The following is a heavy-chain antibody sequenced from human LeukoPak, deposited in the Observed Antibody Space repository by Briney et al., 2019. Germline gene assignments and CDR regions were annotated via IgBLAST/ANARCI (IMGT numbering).Heavy chain of an antibody. CDR3: AKDFLYYDILTGYRDSDAFDI. Sequence: GGSLRLSCAASGFTFSSYAMSWVRQAPGKGLEWVAFIRHDGSNKYYADSVKGRFTISRDNSKNTLYLQMNSLRAEDTAVYYCAKDFLYYDILTGYRDSDAFDIWGQGTMVTVSS. J-gene: IGHJ3*02. CDR1: GFTFSSYA. CDR2: IRHDGSNK. D-gene: IGHD3-9*01. V-gene: IGHV3-30*02.